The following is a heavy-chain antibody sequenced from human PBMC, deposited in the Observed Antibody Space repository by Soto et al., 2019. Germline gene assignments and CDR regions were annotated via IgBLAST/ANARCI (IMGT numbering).Heavy chain of an antibody. CDR2: FIPIFVSA. CDR3: ARDVSSDTTGFRGYDL. D-gene: IGHD3-10*01. Sequence: ASVKVSCKASGGTVSSYAITWVRQAPGKGLEWMGVFIPIFVSAHYAPKFQGRITITADESTSTAYMELSGLTSEDTAIYYCARDVSSDTTGFRGYDLWGQGTQVTVSS. CDR1: GGTVSSYA. J-gene: IGHJ4*02. V-gene: IGHV1-69*13.